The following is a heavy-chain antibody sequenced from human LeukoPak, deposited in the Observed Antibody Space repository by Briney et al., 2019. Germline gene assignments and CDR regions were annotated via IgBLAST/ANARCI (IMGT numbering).Heavy chain of an antibody. V-gene: IGHV1-18*01. J-gene: IGHJ4*02. CDR2: ISPHNGNT. CDR1: GYTFISYC. Sequence: GASVKVSCKASGYTFISYCINWVRQAPGQGLEWMGWISPHNGNTNYAQKLQGRVTMTTDTSTSTAYMEVRSLRSDDTAVYYCARAWLAVAGTGTSDYWDQGTLVMVSS. D-gene: IGHD6-19*01. CDR3: ARAWLAVAGTGTSDY.